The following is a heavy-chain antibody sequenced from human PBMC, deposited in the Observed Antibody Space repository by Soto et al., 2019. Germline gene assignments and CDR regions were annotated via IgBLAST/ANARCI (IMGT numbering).Heavy chain of an antibody. CDR2: LSVSNGNT. D-gene: IGHD2-15*01. CDR3: AKGGWLEY. Sequence: GESLKISCEASGFTFSSNDMSWVRQTPGKGLEWVSTLSVSNGNTWYADSVKGRFTVSRDDSKNTLYFQMKSLRAEDTAVYYCAKGGWLEYWGQGTLVTVSS. J-gene: IGHJ4*02. V-gene: IGHV3-23*01. CDR1: GFTFSSND.